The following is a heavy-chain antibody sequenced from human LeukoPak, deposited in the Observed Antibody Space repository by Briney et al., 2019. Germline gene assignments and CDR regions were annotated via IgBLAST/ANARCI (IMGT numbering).Heavy chain of an antibody. Sequence: ASVKVSCKASGYTFTSYDINWVRQATGQGLEWMGWMNPNSGNTGYAKKFQGRVTMTRNTSISTAYMELSSLRSEDTAVYYCARRQLYYYDSSGYYVIDYWGQGTLVTVSS. CDR2: MNPNSGNT. J-gene: IGHJ4*02. CDR3: ARRQLYYYDSSGYYVIDY. D-gene: IGHD3-22*01. CDR1: GYTFTSYD. V-gene: IGHV1-8*01.